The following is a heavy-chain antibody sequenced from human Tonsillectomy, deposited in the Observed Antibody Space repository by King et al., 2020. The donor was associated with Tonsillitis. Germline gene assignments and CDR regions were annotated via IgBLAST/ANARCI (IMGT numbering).Heavy chain of an antibody. CDR2: VFTDGYT. CDR1: GFTVSSKY. Sequence: VQLVESGGGVIQPGGSLRLSCAASGFTVSSKYMSWVRQAPGKGLEWVSVVFTDGYTIYAESVEGRFTISRDNSKNTLCLQMNSLRAEDTAVYYCARGLQYCHSHTCLTPFDYWGQGTLVTVSS. D-gene: IGHD2/OR15-2a*01. J-gene: IGHJ4*02. CDR3: ARGLQYCHSHTCLTPFDY. V-gene: IGHV3-53*01.